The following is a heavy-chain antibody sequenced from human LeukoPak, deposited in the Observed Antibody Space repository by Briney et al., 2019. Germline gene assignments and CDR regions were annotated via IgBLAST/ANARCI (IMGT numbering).Heavy chain of an antibody. V-gene: IGHV3-23*01. J-gene: IGHJ4*02. Sequence: GGSLRLSCAASGLTFSNHAMSWVRQAPGKGLQWVAVISGGGRTTEYADFVKGRFTISRDNSKNTLSLQMNSLTVEDTAIYFCAKNVVVKRYIDFWGQGTLVTVPS. D-gene: IGHD2-15*01. CDR1: GLTFSNHA. CDR2: ISGGGRTT. CDR3: AKNVVVKRYIDF.